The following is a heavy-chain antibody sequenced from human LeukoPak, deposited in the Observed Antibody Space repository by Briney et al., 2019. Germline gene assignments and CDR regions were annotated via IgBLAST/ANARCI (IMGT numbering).Heavy chain of an antibody. CDR1: GGSISSYY. J-gene: IGHJ6*02. Sequence: SETLSLTCTVSGGSISSYYWSWIRQPAGKGLEWIGRIYTSGSTNYNPSLKSRVTMSVDTSKNQFSPKLSSVTAADTAVYYCAREVVVPAAMLGSCYYYGMDVWGQGTTVTVSS. CDR2: IYTSGST. D-gene: IGHD2-2*01. CDR3: AREVVVPAAMLGSCYYYGMDV. V-gene: IGHV4-4*07.